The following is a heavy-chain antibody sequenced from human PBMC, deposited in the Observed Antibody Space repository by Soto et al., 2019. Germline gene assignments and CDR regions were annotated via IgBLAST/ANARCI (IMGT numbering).Heavy chain of an antibody. CDR1: GFSFTNAW. D-gene: IGHD6-6*01. J-gene: IGHJ4*02. CDR2: IKTRADGGTT. CDR3: VTERGYSSSFTFDY. Sequence: PGRSLRLSCAAPGFSFTNAWMSWVRQAPGKGLEWVGRIKTRADGGTTDYGAPVKGRFTISRDDSRNTLYLQMNSLKTDDTAVFYCVTERGYSSSFTFDYLGQGALVTVSS. V-gene: IGHV3-15*07.